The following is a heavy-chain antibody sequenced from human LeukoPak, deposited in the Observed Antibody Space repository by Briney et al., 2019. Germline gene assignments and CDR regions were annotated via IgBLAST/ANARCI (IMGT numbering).Heavy chain of an antibody. CDR3: ARGRYVSITIFGVPTRGKFDY. D-gene: IGHD3-3*01. CDR2: INHSGST. J-gene: IGHJ4*02. CDR1: GGSFSGYY. Sequence: SETLSLTCAVYGGSFSGYYWSWIRQPPGKGLEWIGEINHSGSTNYNPSLKSRVTISVDTSKNQFTLKLSSVTAADTAVYYCARGRYVSITIFGVPTRGKFDYWGQGTLVTVSS. V-gene: IGHV4-34*01.